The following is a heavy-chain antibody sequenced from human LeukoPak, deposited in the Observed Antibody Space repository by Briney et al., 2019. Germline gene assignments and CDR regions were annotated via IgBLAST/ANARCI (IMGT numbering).Heavy chain of an antibody. D-gene: IGHD5-18*01. CDR2: IYTTGMT. J-gene: IGHJ4*02. Sequence: SETLSLTCTVSTASLNSYYWGWVRQPAGRGLECIGRIYTTGMTQYDPSLQSRVTMSVDTSQKQFSLNLRSVTAADTAIYFCVRHGYTASHFFLDFWSQGALVTVSS. CDR3: VRHGYTASHFFLDF. V-gene: IGHV4-4*07. CDR1: TASLNSYY.